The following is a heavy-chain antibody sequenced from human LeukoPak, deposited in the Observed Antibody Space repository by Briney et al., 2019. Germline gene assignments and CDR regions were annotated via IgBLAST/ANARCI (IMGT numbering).Heavy chain of an antibody. D-gene: IGHD3-10*01. CDR2: IKQDGSEK. Sequence: PGGSLRLSCAASGFTFSNYWMTWVHQAPGKGLEWVANIKQDGSEKNYVDSVKGRFTISRDDATNSLYLHMNSLRVEDTAVYYCGSGGSFPGFWGQGTQVGVSS. V-gene: IGHV3-7*01. CDR3: GSGGSFPGF. CDR1: GFTFSNYW. J-gene: IGHJ4*02.